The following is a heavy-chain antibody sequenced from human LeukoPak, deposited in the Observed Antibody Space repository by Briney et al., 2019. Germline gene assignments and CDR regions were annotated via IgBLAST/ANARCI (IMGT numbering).Heavy chain of an antibody. V-gene: IGHV3-33*01. CDR2: IWYDGSNK. CDR1: GFTFSSYG. J-gene: IGHJ4*02. D-gene: IGHD3-16*02. Sequence: PGRSLRLSCAASGFTFSSYGMHWVRQAPGKGLEWVAVIWYDGSNKYYADSVKGRFTISRDNSKNTLYLQMNSLRAEDTAVYYCAREGITFGGVIDYWGQGTLVTVSP. CDR3: AREGITFGGVIDY.